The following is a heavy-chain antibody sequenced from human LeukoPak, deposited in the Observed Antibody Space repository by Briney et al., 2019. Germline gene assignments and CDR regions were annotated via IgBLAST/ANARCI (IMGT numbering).Heavy chain of an antibody. CDR1: GFTFSSYA. V-gene: IGHV3-30*04. CDR2: ISYDGSNK. D-gene: IGHD4-11*01. Sequence: GGSLRLSCSASGFTFSSYAMTWVRQAPGKGLEWVAVISYDGSNKYYADSVKGRFTISRDNSKNTLYLQMNSLRAEDTAVYYCAREGGRGYSNYPFDYWGQGTLVTVSS. CDR3: AREGGRGYSNYPFDY. J-gene: IGHJ4*02.